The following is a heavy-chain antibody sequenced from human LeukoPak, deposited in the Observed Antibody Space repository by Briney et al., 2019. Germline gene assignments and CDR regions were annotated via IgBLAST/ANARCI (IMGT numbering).Heavy chain of an antibody. Sequence: GGSLRLSCAASGFTFTSYSMNWVRQAPGKGLEWVSTISGGGGSTYYADSVKGRFTISRDNSKNTLYLQMNSLRAEDTAVYYCAKAAEGGIDYWGQGTLVTVSS. CDR3: AKAAEGGIDY. D-gene: IGHD1-26*01. J-gene: IGHJ4*02. CDR1: GFTFTSYS. CDR2: ISGGGGST. V-gene: IGHV3-23*01.